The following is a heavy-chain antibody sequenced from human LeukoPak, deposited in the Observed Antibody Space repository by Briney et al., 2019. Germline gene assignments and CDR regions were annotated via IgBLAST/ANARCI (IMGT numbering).Heavy chain of an antibody. CDR2: INAGNGNT. J-gene: IGHJ4*02. Sequence: ASVKVSCKASGYTFTSYAMHWVRQAPGQRLEWMGWINAGNGNTKYSQEFQGRVTITRDTSASTAYMELSSLRSEDMAVYYCARAHYSSGWASDYWGQGTLVTVSS. CDR3: ARAHYSSGWASDY. CDR1: GYTFTSYA. D-gene: IGHD6-19*01. V-gene: IGHV1-3*03.